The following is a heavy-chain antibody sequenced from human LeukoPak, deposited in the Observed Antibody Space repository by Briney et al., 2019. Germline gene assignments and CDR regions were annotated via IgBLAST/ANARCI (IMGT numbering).Heavy chain of an antibody. CDR2: INPNSGGT. CDR3: ASDCSGGSCYSSWFDP. D-gene: IGHD2-15*01. V-gene: IGHV1-2*02. Sequence: GASVKVSCKASGYTFTGYYMHWVRQAPGQGLEWMGWINPNSGGTNYAQKFQGRVTMTRDTSISTAYMELSRLRSDDTAVYYCASDCSGGSCYSSWFDPWGQGTLVTVSS. J-gene: IGHJ5*02. CDR1: GYTFTGYY.